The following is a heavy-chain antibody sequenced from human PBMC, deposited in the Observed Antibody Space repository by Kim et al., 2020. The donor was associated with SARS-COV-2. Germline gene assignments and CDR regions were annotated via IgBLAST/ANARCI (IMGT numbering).Heavy chain of an antibody. J-gene: IGHJ6*02. V-gene: IGHV3-30*04. CDR2: ISYDGSNK. CDR1: GFTFSSYA. Sequence: GGSLRLSCAASGFTFSSYAMHWVRQAPGKGLEWVAVISYDGSNKYYADSVKGRFTISRDNPKNTLYLQMNSLRAEDTAVYYCARDATYYYDSSGYYYPQTDYYYYYGMDVWGQGTTVTVSS. CDR3: ARDATYYYDSSGYYYPQTDYYYYYGMDV. D-gene: IGHD3-22*01.